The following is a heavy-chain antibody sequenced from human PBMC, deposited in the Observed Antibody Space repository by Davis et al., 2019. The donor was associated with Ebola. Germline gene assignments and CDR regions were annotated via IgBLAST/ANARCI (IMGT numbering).Heavy chain of an antibody. CDR3: ARDGTMRGFYY. V-gene: IGHV4-34*01. CDR1: GVSFSGYY. D-gene: IGHD3-22*01. CDR2: INHSGST. Sequence: MPGGSLRLSCAVYGVSFSGYYWSWIRQPPGKGLEWIGEINHSGSTNYNPSLKSRVTISVDTSKNQFSLKLSSVTAADTAVYYCARDGTMRGFYYWGQGTLVTVSS. J-gene: IGHJ4*02.